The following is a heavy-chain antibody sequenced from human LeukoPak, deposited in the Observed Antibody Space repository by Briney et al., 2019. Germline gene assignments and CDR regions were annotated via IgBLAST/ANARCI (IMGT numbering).Heavy chain of an antibody. J-gene: IGHJ4*02. CDR2: IYYSGST. Sequence: PSETLSLTCTASGFPISSYYWRWIRQPPGKGLEWIGYIYYSGSTNYNPSLKSRVTISVHTSKNQFSLKLSSVTAADTGVYYCARSLYDSSGYYSYYFDYWGQGTLVTVSS. V-gene: IGHV4-59*01. CDR3: ARSLYDSSGYYSYYFDY. D-gene: IGHD3-22*01. CDR1: GFPISSYY.